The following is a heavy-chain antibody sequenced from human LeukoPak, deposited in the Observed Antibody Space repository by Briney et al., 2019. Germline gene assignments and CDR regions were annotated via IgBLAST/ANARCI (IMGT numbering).Heavy chain of an antibody. CDR2: IKSDGSSI. Sequence: GGSLRLSCAASGFTFSNYWMHWVRQVPGKGLVWVSRIKSDGSSISYADSVKGRFTISRDNSKNTLYLQMNSLRAEDTAVYYCARNYGSGSYQYYFDYWGQGTLVTVSS. J-gene: IGHJ4*02. CDR1: GFTFSNYW. CDR3: ARNYGSGSYQYYFDY. D-gene: IGHD3-10*01. V-gene: IGHV3-74*01.